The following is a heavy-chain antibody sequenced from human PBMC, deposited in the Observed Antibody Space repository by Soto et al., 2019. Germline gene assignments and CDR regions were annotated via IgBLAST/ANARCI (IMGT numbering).Heavy chain of an antibody. CDR2: IYYSGSN. CDR3: ALQDDSSGYYPPPLEY. V-gene: IGHV4-31*03. D-gene: IGHD3-22*01. Sequence: QVQLQESGPGLVKPSQTLSLTCTVSGGSISSGGYYWSWIRQHPGKGLEWIGYIYYSGSNYYNPSLKSRGTISVDTSKNQFSLKLSSVTAADTAVYYCALQDDSSGYYPPPLEYWGQGTLVTVSS. CDR1: GGSISSGGYY. J-gene: IGHJ4*02.